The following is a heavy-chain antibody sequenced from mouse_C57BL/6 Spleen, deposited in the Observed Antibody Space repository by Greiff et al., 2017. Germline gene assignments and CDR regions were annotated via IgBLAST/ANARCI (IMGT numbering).Heavy chain of an antibody. V-gene: IGHV3-6*01. J-gene: IGHJ2*01. CDR3: AREGYYGSSYDYFDY. CDR1: GYSITSGYY. Sequence: ESGPGLVKPSQSLSLTCSVTGYSITSGYYWNWIRQFPGNKLEWMGYISYDGSNNYNPSLKNRISITRDTSKNQFFLKLNSVTTEDTATYYCAREGYYGSSYDYFDYWGQGTTLTVSS. CDR2: ISYDGSN. D-gene: IGHD1-1*01.